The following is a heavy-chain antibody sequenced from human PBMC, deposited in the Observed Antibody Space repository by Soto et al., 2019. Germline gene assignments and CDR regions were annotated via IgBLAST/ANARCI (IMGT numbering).Heavy chain of an antibody. CDR3: RTQWLD. J-gene: IGHJ4*02. D-gene: IGHD6-19*01. CDR1: GLIFSNAW. CDR2: IKKKADGGTA. Sequence: VQLVESGGRLVKPGGSLRLSCAASGLIFSNAWMSWVRQAPGKGLEWVGLIKKKADGGTAVYAAPLKGRFTISRDDSKNTLYLEMSSLKTEDTAVYYCRTQWLDWGQGTLVTVPS. V-gene: IGHV3-15*01.